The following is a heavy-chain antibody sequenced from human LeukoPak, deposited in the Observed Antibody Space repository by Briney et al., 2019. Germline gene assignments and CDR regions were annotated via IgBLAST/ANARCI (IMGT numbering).Heavy chain of an antibody. Sequence: KPSETLSLTCTVSGDSISSSSDYWGWIRQPPGKGLEWIVSIYDSGSAYYNPSLKSRVTISVDTSKNQFSLKLTSVTAADTAVYHCARNSAGSSWFTGYYFDYWGRGTLVTVSS. D-gene: IGHD6-13*01. V-gene: IGHV4-39*01. CDR2: IYDSGSA. CDR3: ARNSAGSSWFTGYYFDY. J-gene: IGHJ4*02. CDR1: GDSISSSSDY.